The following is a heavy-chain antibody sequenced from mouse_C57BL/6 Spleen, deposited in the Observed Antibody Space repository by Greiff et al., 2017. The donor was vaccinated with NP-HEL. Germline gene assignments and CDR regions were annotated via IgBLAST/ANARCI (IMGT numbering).Heavy chain of an antibody. Sequence: EVQLVESGGGLVKPGGSLKLSCAASGFTFSDYGMHWVRQAPEKGLEWVAYISSGSSTIYYADTVKVRFTISRDNAKNTLFLQMTSLRSEDTAMYYCARGGDYWGQGTSVTVSS. CDR3: ARGGDY. CDR2: ISSGSSTI. CDR1: GFTFSDYG. J-gene: IGHJ4*01. V-gene: IGHV5-17*01.